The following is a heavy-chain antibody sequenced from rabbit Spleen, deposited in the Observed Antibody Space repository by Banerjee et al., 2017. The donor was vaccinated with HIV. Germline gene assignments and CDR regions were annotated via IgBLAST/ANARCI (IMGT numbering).Heavy chain of an antibody. CDR3: ARDTGSSFSSYGMDL. J-gene: IGHJ6*01. CDR2: IDTGSSGFT. V-gene: IGHV1S45*01. CDR1: GFSFSGDSY. Sequence: EQLVESGGGLVQPEGSLTLTCTVSGFSFSGDSYMCWVRQAPGKGLEWIVCIDTGSSGFTYFASWAKGRFTISKTSSTTVTLQMTSLTAADTATYFCARDTGSSFSSYGMDLWGPGTLVTVS. D-gene: IGHD8-1*01.